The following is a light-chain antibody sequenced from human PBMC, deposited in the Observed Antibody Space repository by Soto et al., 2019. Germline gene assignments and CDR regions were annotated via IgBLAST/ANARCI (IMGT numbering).Light chain of an antibody. Sequence: QPVLTQSPSASASLGASVKFTCTLNSGHSNYAIAWHQQQPEKGPRYLMKLNSDGTHSKGDGIPDRFSGSSSGAERYLTISSLQSEDEADYYCQTWGTGIQVFGGGTKVTVL. CDR2: LNSDGTH. CDR3: QTWGTGIQV. CDR1: SGHSNYA. J-gene: IGLJ2*01. V-gene: IGLV4-69*01.